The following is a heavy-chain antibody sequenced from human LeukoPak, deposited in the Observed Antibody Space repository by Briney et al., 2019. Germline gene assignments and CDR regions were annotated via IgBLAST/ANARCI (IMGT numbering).Heavy chain of an antibody. J-gene: IGHJ4*02. V-gene: IGHV4-4*02. CDR1: GGSISSSNW. Sequence: SETLSLTCAVSGGSISSSNWWSWLRPPPGKGLEWIGEIYHSGSTNYNPSLKSRVTISVDKSKNQFSLKLSSVTAADTAVYYCARSGWYRYFDYWGQGTLVTVSS. CDR2: IYHSGST. D-gene: IGHD6-19*01. CDR3: ARSGWYRYFDY.